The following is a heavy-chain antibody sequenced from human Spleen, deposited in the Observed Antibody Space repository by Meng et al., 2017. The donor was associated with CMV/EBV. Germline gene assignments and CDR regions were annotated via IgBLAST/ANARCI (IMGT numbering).Heavy chain of an antibody. CDR2: INPSTGGT. D-gene: IGHD6-13*01. V-gene: IGHV1-2*02. CDR1: GYALIAYR. CDR3: ASLVAVGRAGHLDF. Sequence: ASVKVSCKASGYALIAYRIFWVRQAPGQGLEWLGWINPSTGGTDYVQKFQGRLKMTTDSSIDTDVMELSRLRSDDPALYFVASLVAVGRAGHLDFWGQGALVTVSS. J-gene: IGHJ4*02.